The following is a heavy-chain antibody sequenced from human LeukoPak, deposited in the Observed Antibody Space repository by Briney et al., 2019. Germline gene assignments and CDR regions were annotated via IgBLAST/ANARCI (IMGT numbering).Heavy chain of an antibody. V-gene: IGHV4-39*07. CDR2: ISYRGST. Sequence: SETLSLTCTVSGGSISSRSYYGGWIRQPPGKGLEWIGSISYRGSTYYNPSLKSRVSISVDTSKNQFSLKLSSVTAADTAVYYCAREGARWEPSFSAFDIWGQGTMVTVSS. CDR3: AREGARWEPSFSAFDI. J-gene: IGHJ3*02. CDR1: GGSISSRSYY. D-gene: IGHD1-26*01.